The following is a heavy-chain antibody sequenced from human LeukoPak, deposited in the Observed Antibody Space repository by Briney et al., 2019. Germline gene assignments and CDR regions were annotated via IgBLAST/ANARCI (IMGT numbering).Heavy chain of an antibody. J-gene: IGHJ4*02. D-gene: IGHD3-22*01. CDR2: ISGRDFST. V-gene: IGHV3-23*01. CDR3: AGGHYYDSSGYDY. Sequence: GGSLRLSCAASGFAFSSYAMSWVRQAPGKGPEWVSSISGRDFSTYYADSVKGRFTISRDNAKNSLYLQMNSLRAEDTAVYYCAGGHYYDSSGYDYWGQGTLVTVSS. CDR1: GFAFSSYA.